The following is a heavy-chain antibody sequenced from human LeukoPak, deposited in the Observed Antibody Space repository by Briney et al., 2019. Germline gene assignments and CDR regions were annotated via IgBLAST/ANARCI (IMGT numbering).Heavy chain of an antibody. CDR1: GVSISSGGYY. Sequence: PSETLSLTCTVSGVSISSGGYYWSWIRQHPGKGLEWIGYIYYSGSTYYNPSLKSRVTISVDTSKNQFSLKLSSVTAADTAVYYCARAGRAGNDAFDIWGQGTMVTVSS. J-gene: IGHJ3*02. CDR2: IYYSGST. CDR3: ARAGRAGNDAFDI. D-gene: IGHD1-14*01. V-gene: IGHV4-31*03.